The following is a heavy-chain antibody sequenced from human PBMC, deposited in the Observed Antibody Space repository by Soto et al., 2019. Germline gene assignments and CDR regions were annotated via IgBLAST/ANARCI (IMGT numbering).Heavy chain of an antibody. D-gene: IGHD3-22*01. CDR1: GYTFTSYY. Sequence: QVQLVQSGAEVKKPGASVKVSCKASGYTFTSYYMHWVRQAPGQGLEWMGIINPRGGSTSYAQKFQGRVTMTRDTSTSTVYMELSSLRSEDTAVYYCARESSDYYDSSGYYFSLGYWGQGTLVTVSS. V-gene: IGHV1-46*01. CDR2: INPRGGST. J-gene: IGHJ4*02. CDR3: ARESSDYYDSSGYYFSLGY.